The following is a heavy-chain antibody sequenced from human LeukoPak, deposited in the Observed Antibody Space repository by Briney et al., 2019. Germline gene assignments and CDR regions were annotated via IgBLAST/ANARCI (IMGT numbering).Heavy chain of an antibody. J-gene: IGHJ4*02. CDR1: GYTFTSYG. D-gene: IGHD3-22*01. CDR3: ARSPILYYYDSSVYPGFDY. CDR2: ISAYNGNT. V-gene: IGHV1-18*01. Sequence: ASVKVSCKASGYTFTSYGISWVRQAPGQGLEWMGWISAYNGNTNYAQKLQGRVTMTTDTSTSTAYMELRSLRSDDTAVYYCARSPILYYYDSSVYPGFDYWAQETLVTVSS.